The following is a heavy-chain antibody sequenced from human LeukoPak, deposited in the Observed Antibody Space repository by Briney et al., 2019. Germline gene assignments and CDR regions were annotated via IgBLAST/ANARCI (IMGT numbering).Heavy chain of an antibody. CDR3: ARLPYGGNSGS. CDR2: IIPILGIA. CDR1: GGTFSSYA. V-gene: IGHV1-69*04. D-gene: IGHD4-23*01. J-gene: IGHJ4*02. Sequence: ASVKVSCKASGGTFSSYATSWVRQAPGQGLEWMGRIIPILGIANYAQKFQGRVTITADKSTSTAYMELSSLRSEDTAVYYCARLPYGGNSGSWGQGTLVTVSS.